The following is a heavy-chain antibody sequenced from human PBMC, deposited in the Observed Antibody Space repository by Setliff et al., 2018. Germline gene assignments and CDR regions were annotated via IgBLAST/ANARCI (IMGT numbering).Heavy chain of an antibody. CDR2: INHSGST. CDR3: ARDRITMVRGVYDY. D-gene: IGHD3-10*01. J-gene: IGHJ4*02. Sequence: PSETLSLTCAVYGGSFSGYYWSWIRQPLGKGLEWIGEINHSGSTNYNPSLKSRVTISVDTSKNQFSLKLSSVTAADTAVYYCARDRITMVRGVYDYWGQGTLVTVSS. V-gene: IGHV4-34*01. CDR1: GGSFSGYY.